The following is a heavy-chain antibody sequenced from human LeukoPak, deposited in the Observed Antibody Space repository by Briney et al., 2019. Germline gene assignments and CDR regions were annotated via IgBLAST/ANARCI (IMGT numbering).Heavy chain of an antibody. CDR2: IRYSGST. CDR3: AREGYYYAGSGYYYLDY. J-gene: IGHJ4*02. CDR1: GGSISSYY. D-gene: IGHD3-22*01. V-gene: IGHV4-59*01. Sequence: SETLSLTCTVSGGSISSYYWSWIRQPPGKGLVWIGYIRYSGSTNYNPSLKSRVTISVDTSKNQFSLKLNSVTAADTAVYYCAREGYYYAGSGYYYLDYWGQGTLVTVSS.